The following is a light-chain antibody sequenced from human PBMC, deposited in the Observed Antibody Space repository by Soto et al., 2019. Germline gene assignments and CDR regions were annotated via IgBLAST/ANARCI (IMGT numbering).Light chain of an antibody. CDR3: QQCHSFSLT. J-gene: IGKJ4*01. CDR2: KAS. V-gene: IGKV1-5*03. Sequence: DIQMTQSPSTLSASVGDRVTITCRASQSLTSCLAWYQQKPGKAPNLLIYKASTLESGVPSRFRGSGAETKFTLTSSSLQPDYFADYYCQQCHSFSLTVGGGNNVEIK. CDR1: QSLTSC.